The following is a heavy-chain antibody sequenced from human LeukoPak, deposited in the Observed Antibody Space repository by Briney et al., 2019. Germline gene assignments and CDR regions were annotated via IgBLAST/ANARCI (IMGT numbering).Heavy chain of an antibody. Sequence: SETLSLTCTVLGGSIRSYYWSWIRPPPGKGLGWVGYIYYSGSTNYNPSLKSRVTISVDTSKNQFSLKLSSVTAADTAVYYCAREAPDYVWGSYRSNNWFDPWGQGTLVTVSS. J-gene: IGHJ5*02. CDR3: AREAPDYVWGSYRSNNWFDP. D-gene: IGHD3-16*02. CDR1: GGSIRSYY. CDR2: IYYSGST. V-gene: IGHV4-59*01.